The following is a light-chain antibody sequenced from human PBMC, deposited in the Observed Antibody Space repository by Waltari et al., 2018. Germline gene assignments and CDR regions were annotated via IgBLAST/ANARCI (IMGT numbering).Light chain of an antibody. CDR3: CSYAGSAWV. CDR2: DVS. CDR1: SRDVGGYNY. J-gene: IGLJ3*02. V-gene: IGLV2-11*01. Sequence: QSALTQPRSVSGSPGQSVTISCTGTSRDVGGYNYVSWYQQPPGKAPKLMIYDVSNRPSGVPDRFSGSKSGNTASLTISGRQAQDEADYYCCSYAGSAWVFGGGTKLTVL.